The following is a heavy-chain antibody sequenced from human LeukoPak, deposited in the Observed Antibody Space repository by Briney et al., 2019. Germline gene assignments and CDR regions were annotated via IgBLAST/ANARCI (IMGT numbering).Heavy chain of an antibody. CDR1: DYSISSGYF. V-gene: IGHV4-38-2*02. CDR2: LYHSGST. CDR3: ARHLASRSSSGWYYVDY. Sequence: SETLSLTCTVSDYSISSGYFWGWIRQHPGKGLEWIGTLYHSGSTYYNPSLKSRVTISADMSKNQFSLKLSSVTASDRAIYYCARHLASRSSSGWYYVDYWGQGTLVTVSS. J-gene: IGHJ4*02. D-gene: IGHD6-19*01.